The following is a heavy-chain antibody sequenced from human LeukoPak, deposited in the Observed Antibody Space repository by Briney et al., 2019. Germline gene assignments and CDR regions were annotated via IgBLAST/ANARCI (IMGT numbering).Heavy chain of an antibody. D-gene: IGHD3-22*01. CDR1: GYSFTSYW. J-gene: IGHJ4*02. CDR3: ARRWVTYDSSGYYFDY. V-gene: IGHV5-51*01. Sequence: GASLKISCKGSGYSFTSYWIGWVRQMPGKGLEWMGIIYPGDSDTRYSPSFQGQVTISADKSISTAYLQWSSLKASDTAMYYCARRWVTYDSSGYYFDYWGQGTLVTVSS. CDR2: IYPGDSDT.